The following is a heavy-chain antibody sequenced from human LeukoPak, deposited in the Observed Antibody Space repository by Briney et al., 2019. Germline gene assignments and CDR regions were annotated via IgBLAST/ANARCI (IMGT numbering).Heavy chain of an antibody. CDR2: ISSSSSYI. CDR1: GFTFSSYS. J-gene: IGHJ5*02. Sequence: PGGSLRLSCAASGFTFSSYSMNWVRQAPGKGLEWVSSISSSSSYIYHADSVKGRFTISRDDSKNTLYLQMNSLKTEDTAVYYCTTEPPMDFFVVLPAWGQGTLVTVSS. CDR3: TTEPPMDFFVVLPA. V-gene: IGHV3-21*03. D-gene: IGHD2-2*01.